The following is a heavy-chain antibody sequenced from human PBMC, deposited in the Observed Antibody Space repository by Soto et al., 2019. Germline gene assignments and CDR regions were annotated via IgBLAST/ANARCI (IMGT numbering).Heavy chain of an antibody. V-gene: IGHV3-15*01. J-gene: IGHJ4*02. D-gene: IGHD2-21*01. Sequence: EVQLVESGGGLVEPGGSLRLSCAASGFTFSNAWMSWVRQAPGKGLEWVGRIKSKIDGGTTDYAAPVKGRFTTSRDDSKNTVYLEMNSLKTEDTAVYYCTTQLLWEYCGGDTCYSGGWVASGGDNWGQGTLVTVSS. CDR2: IKSKIDGGTT. CDR3: TTQLLWEYCGGDTCYSGGWVASGGDN. CDR1: GFTFSNAW.